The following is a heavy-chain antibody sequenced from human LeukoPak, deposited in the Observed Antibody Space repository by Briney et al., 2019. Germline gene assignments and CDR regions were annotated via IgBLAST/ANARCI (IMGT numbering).Heavy chain of an antibody. CDR3: ARQTTMITPNWFDP. V-gene: IGHV4-39*07. CDR2: IYYSGST. D-gene: IGHD4-23*01. CDR1: GGSISSSSYC. J-gene: IGHJ5*02. Sequence: SETLSLTCTVSGGSISSSSYCWGWIRQPPGKGLEWIGGIYYSGSTYYNPSPKSRVTISVDTSKNQLSLKLSSVTAADTALYYCARQTTMITPNWFDPWGQGTLVTVSS.